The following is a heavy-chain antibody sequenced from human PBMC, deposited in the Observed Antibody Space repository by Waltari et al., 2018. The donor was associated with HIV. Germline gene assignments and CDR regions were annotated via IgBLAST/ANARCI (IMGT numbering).Heavy chain of an antibody. D-gene: IGHD1-7*01. Sequence: QVQLVQSGGEVKKFGASVKVSCKASGYSFTQYGFTWVRQAPGQGLEWMAWISESTGNAKYAPKVQGRVTLTTDPPTATVDMELRSLGPDDTAVYYCARGGGNYARNALDVWGQGTMVTVSP. J-gene: IGHJ3*01. CDR3: ARGGGNYARNALDV. V-gene: IGHV1-18*01. CDR2: ISESTGNA. CDR1: GYSFTQYG.